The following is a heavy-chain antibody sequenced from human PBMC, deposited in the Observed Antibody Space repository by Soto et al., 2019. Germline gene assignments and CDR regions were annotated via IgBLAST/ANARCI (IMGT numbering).Heavy chain of an antibody. J-gene: IGHJ5*02. D-gene: IGHD2-15*01. CDR2: VNHSGST. V-gene: IGHV4-34*01. CDR1: GESFSGYF. Sequence: TSETLSLTCAVFGESFSGYFWSWIRQPPGKGLEWIGEVNHSGSTNYNPSLKSRVTISVDTSKNQFSLKLTSVTAADTAVYYCARGRGYCSGGSCYNWFDPWGQGTLVTVSS. CDR3: ARGRGYCSGGSCYNWFDP.